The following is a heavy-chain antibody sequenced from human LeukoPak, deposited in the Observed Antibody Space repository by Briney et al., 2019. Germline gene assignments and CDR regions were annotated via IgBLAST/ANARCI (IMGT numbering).Heavy chain of an antibody. V-gene: IGHV3-30*04. D-gene: IGHD2-15*01. Sequence: GGSLRLSCAASGFTFSNYAMHWVRQAPGEGLEWVAVISYDERFEYYADAVKGRFTISRDNSKNTLFVQMNRLRSEDTAVYYCASASSGGSCYWSWGQGTLVTVSS. CDR1: GFTFSNYA. CDR2: ISYDERFE. J-gene: IGHJ4*02. CDR3: ASASSGGSCYWS.